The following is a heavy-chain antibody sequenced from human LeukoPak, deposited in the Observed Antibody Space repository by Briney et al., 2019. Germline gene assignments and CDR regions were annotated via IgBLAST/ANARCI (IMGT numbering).Heavy chain of an antibody. Sequence: PGGSLRLSCAASGITFSSYWMSWVRQAPGKGLEWVGNINEDGSAGQYADSVRGRFTISRANGKNSLYLQMNSLRVEDTGVYYCARDERIGSFAYWGQGTLVTVSS. CDR2: INEDGSAG. D-gene: IGHD1-26*01. CDR3: ARDERIGSFAY. J-gene: IGHJ4*02. V-gene: IGHV3-7*01. CDR1: GITFSSYW.